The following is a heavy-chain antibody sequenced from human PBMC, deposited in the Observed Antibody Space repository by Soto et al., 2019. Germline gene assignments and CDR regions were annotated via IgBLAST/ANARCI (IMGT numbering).Heavy chain of an antibody. V-gene: IGHV4-30-4*01. J-gene: IGHJ4*02. Sequence: QVQLQESGPGLVKPSQTLSLTCTVSGDSMSRRDYYWSWIRQPPGKGLEWIGFISYSGTTYYNPSLKSRVTISVDTSKNQFSLKLSSVTAADTAVYYCARDDSSGYYYSSFGYWGQGALVTVSS. CDR2: ISYSGTT. CDR1: GDSMSRRDYY. D-gene: IGHD3-22*01. CDR3: ARDDSSGYYYSSFGY.